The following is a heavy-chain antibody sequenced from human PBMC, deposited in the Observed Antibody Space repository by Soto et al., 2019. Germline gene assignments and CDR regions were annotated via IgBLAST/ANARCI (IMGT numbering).Heavy chain of an antibody. D-gene: IGHD3-10*01. CDR2: IIPTLGIA. CDR3: ASSSRVLLDY. Sequence: QVQLVQSGAEVKKPGSSVKVSCKASGGTFSSYSISWVRQAPGQGLEWMGRIIPTLGIANYAQKLQGRVTITADKSTSTAYMELTSLSSEDTAVDYCASSSRVLLDYWGQGTLVTVSS. V-gene: IGHV1-69*02. J-gene: IGHJ4*02. CDR1: GGTFSSYS.